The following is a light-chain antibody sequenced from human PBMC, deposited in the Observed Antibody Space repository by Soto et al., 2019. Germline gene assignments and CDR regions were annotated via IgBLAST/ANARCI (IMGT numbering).Light chain of an antibody. J-gene: IGLJ1*01. Sequence: SYELTQPPSVSVSPGQTASITCAGDKLGDKYACWYQQKPGQSPVLVIYQDSKRPSGIPERFSGSNSGNTATLTISGTKAMDEADYYCQAWDSSTAHVFGTGTKVTVL. CDR1: KLGDKY. V-gene: IGLV3-1*01. CDR2: QDS. CDR3: QAWDSSTAHV.